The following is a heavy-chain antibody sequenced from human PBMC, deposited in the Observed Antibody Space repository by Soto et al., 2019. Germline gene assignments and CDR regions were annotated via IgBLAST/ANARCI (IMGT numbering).Heavy chain of an antibody. J-gene: IGHJ3*02. Sequence: GGSLRLSCAASGFTFSTYAMTWVRQAPGKGLEWVSSLSGTGGDTYYANSVKGRFTISRDNSKNTVSLQMNSLTAEDTAIYYCAKRFGSGSWSAFDIWGQGTMVTVSS. CDR3: AKRFGSGSWSAFDI. CDR2: LSGTGGDT. D-gene: IGHD3-22*01. CDR1: GFTFSTYA. V-gene: IGHV3-23*01.